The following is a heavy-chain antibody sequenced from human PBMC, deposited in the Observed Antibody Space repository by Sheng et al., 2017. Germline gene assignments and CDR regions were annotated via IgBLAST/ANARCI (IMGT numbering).Heavy chain of an antibody. CDR1: GYTFTSYG. CDR2: ISAYNGNT. CDR3: ARLYYYDSSGYYEGAFDY. D-gene: IGHD3-22*01. V-gene: IGHV1-18*01. J-gene: IGHJ4*02. Sequence: QVQLVQSGAEVKKPGASVKVSCKASGYTFTSYGISWVRQAPGQGLEWMGWISAYNGNTNYAQKLQGRVTMTTDTSTSTAYMELRSLRSDDTAVYYCARLYYYDSSGYYEGAFDYWGQGTLVTVSS.